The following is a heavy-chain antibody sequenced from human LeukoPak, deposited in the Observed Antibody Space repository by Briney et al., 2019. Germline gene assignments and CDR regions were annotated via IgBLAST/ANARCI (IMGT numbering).Heavy chain of an antibody. CDR1: GGSISSGGYC. V-gene: IGHV4-31*03. CDR2: IYYSGST. CDR3: ARDGGGTFGVVIGRGWFDP. J-gene: IGHJ5*02. D-gene: IGHD3-3*01. Sequence: SETLSLTCTVSGGSISSGGYCWSWIRQHPGKGLEWIGYIYYSGSTYYNPSLKSRVTISVDTSKNQFSLKLSSVTDADTAVYYCARDGGGTFGVVIGRGWFDPWGQGTLVTVSS.